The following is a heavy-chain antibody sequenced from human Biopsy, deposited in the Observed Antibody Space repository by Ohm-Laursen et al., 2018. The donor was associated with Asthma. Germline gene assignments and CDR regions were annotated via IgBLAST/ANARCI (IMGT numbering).Heavy chain of an antibody. CDR1: GGTFNTYV. Sequence: ASVKVSCKSLGGTFNTYVIGWARQAPGQGLEWMGGINSVFGTTTYPQKFQDRVTITADDSTSTVYMELSSLRSEDTAVYYCARKAGSCISRTCFSLDFWGQGTLVTVSS. D-gene: IGHD2-2*01. CDR3: ARKAGSCISRTCFSLDF. CDR2: INSVFGTT. V-gene: IGHV1-69*13. J-gene: IGHJ4*02.